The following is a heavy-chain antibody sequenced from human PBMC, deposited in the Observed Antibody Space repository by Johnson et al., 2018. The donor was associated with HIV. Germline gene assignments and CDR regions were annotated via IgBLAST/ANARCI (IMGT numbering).Heavy chain of an antibody. Sequence: VQLVESGGGVVQPGRSLRLSCAASGFTFSSYAMHWVRQAPGTGLEWVGRIKRKTDGGATDYAAPVKGRFTISRDDSKNTLYLQMNSLRAEDTALYYCARDISSGYHAFDIWGQGTMVTVSS. CDR1: GFTFSSYA. V-gene: IGHV3-15*05. CDR3: ARDISSGYHAFDI. CDR2: IKRKTDGGAT. D-gene: IGHD3-22*01. J-gene: IGHJ3*02.